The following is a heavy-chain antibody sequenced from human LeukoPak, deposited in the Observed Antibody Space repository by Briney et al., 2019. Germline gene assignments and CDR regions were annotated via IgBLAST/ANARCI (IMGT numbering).Heavy chain of an antibody. D-gene: IGHD3-3*01. CDR1: GITLSNYG. CDR2: ISDSGGRT. Sequence: GGSLRLSCAVSGITLSNYGMSWVRQAPGKGLEWVAGISDSGGRTNYADSVKGRFAVSRDNSRHALYLQMNSLRVEDTAVYYCAITSWNGYYSWGQGTLVTVSS. J-gene: IGHJ4*02. CDR3: AITSWNGYYS. V-gene: IGHV3-23*01.